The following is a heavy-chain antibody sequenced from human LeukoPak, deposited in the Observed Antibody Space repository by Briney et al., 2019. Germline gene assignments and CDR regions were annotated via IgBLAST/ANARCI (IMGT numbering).Heavy chain of an antibody. CDR1: GFTFSNYY. J-gene: IGHJ4*02. V-gene: IGHV3-11*01. D-gene: IGHD3-10*01. CDR2: ISSSGNTK. CDR3: ARQLYYGSGKDY. Sequence: GGSLRLSCAASGFTFSNYYMSWIRQAPGKGLEWFSYISSSGNTKYYADSVKGRFTISRDNAKNSLYLQMNSLRAEDTAVYYCARQLYYGSGKDYWGQGTLVTVSS.